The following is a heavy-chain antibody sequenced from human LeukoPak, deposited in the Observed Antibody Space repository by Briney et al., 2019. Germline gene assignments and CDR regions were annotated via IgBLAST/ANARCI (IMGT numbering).Heavy chain of an antibody. CDR1: GVTFSSYA. J-gene: IGHJ4*02. CDR3: AKDRVAMIGYYFDY. V-gene: IGHV3-23*01. Sequence: GGSLRLSCAASGVTFSSYAMSWVRQAPGKGLEWFSAISGSGGRTYYADSVKGRFTISRDNSKNTLYLQMKSLRAEDTAVYYCAKDRVAMIGYYFDYWGQGTMVTVSP. D-gene: IGHD2-2*01. CDR2: ISGSGGRT.